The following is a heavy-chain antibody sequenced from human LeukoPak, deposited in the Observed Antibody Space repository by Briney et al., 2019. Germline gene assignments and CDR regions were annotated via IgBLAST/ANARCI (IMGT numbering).Heavy chain of an antibody. J-gene: IGHJ5*02. V-gene: IGHV1-69*05. Sequence: SVTVSCKASGGTFSSYAISWVRQAPGQGLEWMGGIIPIFGTANYAQKFQGRVTITTDESTSTAYMELSSLRSEDTAVYYCARGGVAFLYRDNWFDPWGQGTLVTVSS. CDR3: ARGGVAFLYRDNWFDP. CDR2: IIPIFGTA. D-gene: IGHD2-15*01. CDR1: GGTFSSYA.